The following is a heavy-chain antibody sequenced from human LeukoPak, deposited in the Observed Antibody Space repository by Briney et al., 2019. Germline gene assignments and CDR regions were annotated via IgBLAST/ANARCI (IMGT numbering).Heavy chain of an antibody. V-gene: IGHV5-51*01. CDR1: GYSFTNYW. D-gene: IGHD1-1*01. CDR3: ARPRRAERDEDF. CDR2: INPGDTNI. Sequence: GESLKISCKASGYSFTNYWIGWVRQMPGKGLEWVAMINPGDTNIAYSSSFQGQVTISADRSISTAYLQWSSLKASDTAMYYCARPRRAERDEDFWGQGTLVTVSS. J-gene: IGHJ4*02.